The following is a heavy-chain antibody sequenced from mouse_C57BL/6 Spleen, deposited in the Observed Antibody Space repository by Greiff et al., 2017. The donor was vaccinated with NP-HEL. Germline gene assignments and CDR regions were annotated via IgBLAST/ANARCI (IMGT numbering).Heavy chain of an antibody. CDR2: INPGSGGT. V-gene: IGHV1-54*01. D-gene: IGHD2-5*01. CDR1: GYAFTNYL. CDR3: ARSNYSNYEGFAY. J-gene: IGHJ3*01. Sequence: VQLQQSGAELVRPGTSVKVSCKASGYAFTNYLIEWVKQRPGQGLEWIGVINPGSGGTNYNEKFKGKATLTADKSSSTAYMQLSSLTSEDSAVYFCARSNYSNYEGFAYWGQGTLVTVSA.